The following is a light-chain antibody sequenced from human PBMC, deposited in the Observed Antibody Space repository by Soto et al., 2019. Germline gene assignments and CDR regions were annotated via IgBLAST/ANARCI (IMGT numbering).Light chain of an antibody. CDR3: QQLNSYPFGYT. J-gene: IGKJ2*01. V-gene: IGKV1-9*01. CDR1: QGISSY. Sequence: DIQLTQSPSFLSASVGDRVTITCRASQGISSYFAWYQQKPGKAPKLLIYAASTLQSGVPSRFSGSGSGTEFTLTISSLQPEDFATYFCQQLNSYPFGYTFGQGTKLEIK. CDR2: AAS.